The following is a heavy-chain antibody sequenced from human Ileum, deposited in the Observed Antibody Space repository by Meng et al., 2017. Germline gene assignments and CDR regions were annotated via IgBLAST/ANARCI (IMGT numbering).Heavy chain of an antibody. J-gene: IGHJ4*02. Sequence: QVQLQGSGPGLVTPSGTRSPTCAVVSGSISSTTYWSWVRQPPGKGLEWIGQISHSGSAYYNPSLKSRVTMSVDKSKSQFSLMLTSVTAADTAIYYCARHGGYSQDFWGQGTLVTVSS. CDR1: SGSISSTTY. CDR2: ISHSGSA. V-gene: IGHV4-4*02. CDR3: ARHGGYSQDF. D-gene: IGHD4-23*01.